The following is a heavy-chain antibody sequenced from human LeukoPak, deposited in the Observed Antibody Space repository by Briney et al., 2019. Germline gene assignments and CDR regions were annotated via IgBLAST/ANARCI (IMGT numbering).Heavy chain of an antibody. CDR3: AKGSSGSRGGVDY. Sequence: SLRLSCAASGFTFNDYAMHWVRQAPGQGLEWVSGISWNSGSIGYADSVKGRFTISRDKAKNSLYLQMNSLRAEDTALYYCAKGSSGSRGGVDYWGQGSLVTVCS. J-gene: IGHJ4*02. V-gene: IGHV3-9*01. D-gene: IGHD6-25*01. CDR1: GFTFNDYA. CDR2: ISWNSGSI.